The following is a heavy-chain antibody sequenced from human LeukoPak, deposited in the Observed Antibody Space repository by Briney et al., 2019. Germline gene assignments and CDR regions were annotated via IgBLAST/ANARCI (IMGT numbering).Heavy chain of an antibody. CDR3: ARDDSGYSGYHIDY. CDR2: IYHSGST. D-gene: IGHD5-12*01. Sequence: PSETLSLTCTVCGYSISSGYYWGWIRQPPGKGLEWIGSIYHSGSTYYNPSLKSRVTISVDASKNQFSLKLSSVTAADTAAYYCARDDSGYSGYHIDYWGQGTLVTVSS. J-gene: IGHJ4*02. V-gene: IGHV4-38-2*02. CDR1: GYSISSGYY.